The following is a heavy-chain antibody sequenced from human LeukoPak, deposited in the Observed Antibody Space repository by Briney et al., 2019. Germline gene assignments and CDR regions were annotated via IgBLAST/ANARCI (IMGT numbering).Heavy chain of an antibody. Sequence: GRSLRLSCAASGFTFSSYAVSSVRQPPGKWLECVSAINGSGGSTYYADSVKGRFTISRDNAKNTLYLQINSLRAEDTAVYYCAKDLLYRYFDYWGQGTLVTVSS. CDR3: AKDLLYRYFDY. J-gene: IGHJ4*02. D-gene: IGHD2-8*01. CDR1: GFTFSSYA. CDR2: INGSGGST. V-gene: IGHV3-23*01.